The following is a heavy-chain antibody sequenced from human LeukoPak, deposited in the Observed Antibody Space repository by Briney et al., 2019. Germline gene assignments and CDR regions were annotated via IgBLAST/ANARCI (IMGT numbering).Heavy chain of an antibody. V-gene: IGHV1-69*05. D-gene: IGHD6-19*01. CDR2: IIPIFGTA. Sequence: GASVKVSCKASGGAFSSYAISWVRQAPGQGLEWMGGIIPIFGTANYAQKFQGRVTITTDESTSTAYMELSSLRSEDTAVYYCARPNSSGWYYFDYWGQGTLVTVSS. J-gene: IGHJ4*02. CDR3: ARPNSSGWYYFDY. CDR1: GGAFSSYA.